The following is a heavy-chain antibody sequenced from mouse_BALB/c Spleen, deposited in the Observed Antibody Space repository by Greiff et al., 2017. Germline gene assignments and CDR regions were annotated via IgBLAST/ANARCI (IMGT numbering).Heavy chain of an antibody. J-gene: IGHJ2*01. CDR3: ARGGLYNGYLYYFDY. CDR2: INPYNDGT. V-gene: IGHV1-14*01. Sequence: VQLQQSGPELVKPGASVKMSCKASGYTFTSYVMHWVKQKPGHGLEWIGYINPYNDGTKYNEKFKGKATLTSDKSSSTAYMELSSLTSEDSAVYYCARGGLYNGYLYYFDYWGQGTTLTVSS. CDR1: GYTFTSYV. D-gene: IGHD2-3*01.